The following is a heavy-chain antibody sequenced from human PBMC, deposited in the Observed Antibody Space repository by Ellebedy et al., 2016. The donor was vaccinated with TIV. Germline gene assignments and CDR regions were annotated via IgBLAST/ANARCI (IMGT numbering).Heavy chain of an antibody. CDR1: GPIFSHNW. D-gene: IGHD2-15*01. CDR3: AAKAWWRLDS. V-gene: IGHV3-7*01. CDR2: INPLGSQK. J-gene: IGHJ4*02. Sequence: GESLKISCVDSGPIFSHNWMSWVRQAPGKGLEWVAKINPLGSQKSYVDSVKGRFTISRDNAENSLFLEMNSLRVEDTAVYYCAAKAWWRLDSWGQGTLVTVSS.